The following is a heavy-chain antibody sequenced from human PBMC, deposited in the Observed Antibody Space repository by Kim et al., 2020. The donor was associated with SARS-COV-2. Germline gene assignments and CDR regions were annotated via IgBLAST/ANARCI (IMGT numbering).Heavy chain of an antibody. CDR3: ARDRTRYYYGSGGY. J-gene: IGHJ4*02. D-gene: IGHD3-10*01. Sequence: DYVKGRFTIPRDNAKNSLYLQMNSRRDEDTAVYYCARDRTRYYYGSGGYWGQGTLVTVSS. V-gene: IGHV3-48*02.